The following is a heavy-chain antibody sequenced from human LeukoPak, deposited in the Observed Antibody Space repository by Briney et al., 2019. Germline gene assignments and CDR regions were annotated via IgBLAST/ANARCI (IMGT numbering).Heavy chain of an antibody. V-gene: IGHV1-69*05. J-gene: IGHJ3*02. D-gene: IGHD2-21*02. Sequence: SSVKVSCKASGGTFSSYAISWVRQAPGHGLEWMGRIIPIFGTANYAQKFQGRVTITTDESTSTAYMELSSLRSEDTAVYYCARVKPRLAYCGGDCFDAFDIWGQGTMVTVSS. CDR3: ARVKPRLAYCGGDCFDAFDI. CDR2: IIPIFGTA. CDR1: GGTFSSYA.